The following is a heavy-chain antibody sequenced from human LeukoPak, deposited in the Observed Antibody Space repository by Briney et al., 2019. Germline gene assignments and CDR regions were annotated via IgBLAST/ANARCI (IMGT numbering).Heavy chain of an antibody. Sequence: SETLSLTCTVSGGSISSYYWSWIRQPPGKGLEWIGYIYYSGSTNYNPSLKSRVTISVDTSKNQFSLKLSSVIAADTAVYYCARGNGEYNYGYTDYYMDVWGKGTTVTVSS. CDR1: GGSISSYY. V-gene: IGHV4-59*01. D-gene: IGHD5-18*01. CDR2: IYYSGST. J-gene: IGHJ6*03. CDR3: ARGNGEYNYGYTDYYMDV.